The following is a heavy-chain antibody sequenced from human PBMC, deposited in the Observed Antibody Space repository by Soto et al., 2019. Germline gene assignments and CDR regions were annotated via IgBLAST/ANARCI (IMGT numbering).Heavy chain of an antibody. CDR2: ISGSGGST. CDR3: AKGNAPGDPFDY. J-gene: IGHJ4*02. Sequence: EVQLLESGGGLVQPGGSLRLSCAASGFTFSSYAMSWVRQAPGTGLEWVSAISGSGGSTYYADSVKDRFTISSDNSKNKLYLQMNSLRAEDTAVYYFAKGNAPGDPFDYWGQGTLVTVSS. CDR1: GFTFSSYA. D-gene: IGHD1-1*01. V-gene: IGHV3-23*01.